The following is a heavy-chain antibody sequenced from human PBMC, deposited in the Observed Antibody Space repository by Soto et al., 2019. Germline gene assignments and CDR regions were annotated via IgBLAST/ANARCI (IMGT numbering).Heavy chain of an antibody. V-gene: IGHV3-48*01. Sequence: GGSLRLSCAASGFTFSTYSMNWVRQAPGKGLEWVSYISSGSSTIYYADSVKGRFTISRDNAKNSLYLQMDSLRAEDTAVYYATRSAYMDVWGTGSTVTVSS. CDR1: GFTFSTYS. CDR2: ISSGSSTI. J-gene: IGHJ6*03. CDR3: TRSAYMDV. D-gene: IGHD2-2*01.